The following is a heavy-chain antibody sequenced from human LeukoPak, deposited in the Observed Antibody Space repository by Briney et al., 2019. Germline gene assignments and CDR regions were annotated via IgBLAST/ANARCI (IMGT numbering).Heavy chain of an antibody. CDR3: AKHLGYGAFDI. CDR2: ITTTFYT. Sequence: GGSLRLSCAASGFTFSSYSFNWVRQVPGKGLEWVSSITTTFYTYYTDSVKGRFTISRDNAKNSLYLQMISLRAEDTAVYYCAKHLGYGAFDIWGQGTMVTVSS. J-gene: IGHJ3*02. CDR1: GFTFSSYS. V-gene: IGHV3-21*01. D-gene: IGHD5-12*01.